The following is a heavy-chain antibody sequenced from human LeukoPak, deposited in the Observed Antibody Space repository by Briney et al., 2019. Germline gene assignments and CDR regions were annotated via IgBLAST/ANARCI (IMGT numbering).Heavy chain of an antibody. CDR3: ARWPIAAAPPVYYFDY. Sequence: GGSLRLSCAASGFTFSSYSMNWVRQAPGKGLEWVSYISSSSSTIYYAYSVKGRFTIYRDNAKNSLYLQMNGLRAEDTAVYYCARWPIAAAPPVYYFDYWGQGTLVTVSS. J-gene: IGHJ4*02. CDR1: GFTFSSYS. V-gene: IGHV3-48*01. CDR2: ISSSSSTI. D-gene: IGHD6-13*01.